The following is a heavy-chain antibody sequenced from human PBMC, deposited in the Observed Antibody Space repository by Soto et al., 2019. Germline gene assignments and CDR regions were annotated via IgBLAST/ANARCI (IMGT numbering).Heavy chain of an antibody. V-gene: IGHV4-31*03. J-gene: IGHJ4*02. CDR2: IYYSGST. Sequence: QVQLQESGPGLVKPSQTLSLTCTVSGGSISSGGYYWSWIRQHPGKGLEWIGYIYYSGSTYYNPSLKSRVTLSVDKSKNQFSLKLSSVTAADTAVYYCARVEGGSPEFDYGGQGTLVTVSS. CDR1: GGSISSGGYY. D-gene: IGHD2-15*01. CDR3: ARVEGGSPEFDY.